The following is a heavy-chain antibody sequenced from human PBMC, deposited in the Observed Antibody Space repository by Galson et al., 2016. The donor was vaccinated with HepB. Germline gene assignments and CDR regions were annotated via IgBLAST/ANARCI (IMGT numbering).Heavy chain of an antibody. CDR3: STLNPASPYFDY. J-gene: IGHJ4*02. V-gene: IGHV3-53*01. CDR1: GFTFSSYW. CDR2: IYSGGNT. Sequence: SLRLSCAASGFTFSSYWMTWVRQAPGKGLEWVSLIYSGGNTRYADSVKGRFTISRDNSKNTVYLQMNSLRAEDTAVYYCSTLNPASPYFDYWGQGTLVTVSS.